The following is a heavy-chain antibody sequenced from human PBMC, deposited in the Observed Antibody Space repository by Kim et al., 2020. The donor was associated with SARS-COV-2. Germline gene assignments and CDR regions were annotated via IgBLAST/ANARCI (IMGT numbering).Heavy chain of an antibody. J-gene: IGHJ4*02. CDR3: ATDLLGYYYDSSRTKGNHDY. D-gene: IGHD3-22*01. CDR2: IIPILGIA. V-gene: IGHV1-69*04. CDR1: GGTFSSYA. Sequence: SVKVSCKASGGTFSSYAISWVRQAPGQGLEWMGRIIPILGIANYAQKFQGRVTITADKSTSTAYMELSSLRSEDTAVYYCATDLLGYYYDSSRTKGNHDYWGQGTLVTVSS.